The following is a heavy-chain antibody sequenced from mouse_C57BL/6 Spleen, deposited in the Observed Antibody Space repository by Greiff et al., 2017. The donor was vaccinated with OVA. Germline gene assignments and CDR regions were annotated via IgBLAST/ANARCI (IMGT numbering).Heavy chain of an antibody. Sequence: VQLQQPGAELVKPGASVKLSCKASGYTFTSYWMHWVKQRPGQGLEWIGMIHPNSGSTNYNEKFKSKATLTVDKSSSTAYMQLSSLTSEDSAVYYFARPYDYDRMFAYWGQGTLVTVSA. CDR2: IHPNSGST. J-gene: IGHJ3*01. V-gene: IGHV1-64*01. D-gene: IGHD2-4*01. CDR1: GYTFTSYW. CDR3: ARPYDYDRMFAY.